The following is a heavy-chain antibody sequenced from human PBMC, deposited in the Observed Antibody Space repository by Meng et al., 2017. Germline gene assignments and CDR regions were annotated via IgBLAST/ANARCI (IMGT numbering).Heavy chain of an antibody. CDR1: GYTLTSYG. J-gene: IGHJ1*01. CDR2: ISAYNGNT. Sequence: QVQRGQSGVEVRKPGASWKVSRNASGYTLTSYGISWVRQAPGQGLEWMGWISAYNGNTNHAQKLRGRVTMTTDTSTSTAYMELRSLRSDDTAVYYCAQTTVTTYSEYFQHWGQGTLVTVSS. V-gene: IGHV1-18*01. D-gene: IGHD4-11*01. CDR3: AQTTVTTYSEYFQH.